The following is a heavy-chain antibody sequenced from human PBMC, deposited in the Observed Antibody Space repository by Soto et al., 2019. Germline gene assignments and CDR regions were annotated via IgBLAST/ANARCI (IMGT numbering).Heavy chain of an antibody. J-gene: IGHJ4*02. D-gene: IGHD6-19*01. CDR3: ATTDSGYSSGWYPFDY. CDR1: GLTFSSYG. CDR2: ISYDGSNK. Sequence: GSLRLSCAASGLTFSSYGMHWVRQAPGKGLAWVAVISYDGSNKYYADSVKGRFTISRDNSKNTLYLQMNSLRAEDTAVYYCATTDSGYSSGWYPFDYWGQGTLVTVSS. V-gene: IGHV3-30*03.